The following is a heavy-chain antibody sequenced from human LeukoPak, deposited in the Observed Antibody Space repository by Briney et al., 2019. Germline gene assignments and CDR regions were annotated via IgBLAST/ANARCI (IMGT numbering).Heavy chain of an antibody. Sequence: GAPVKVSCKASEATFSSYAISWVRQAPGQGLEWMGRIIPILGIANYAQKFQGRLTITADKSTSTAYMELRSMRSEDTAVYYCARDGKYSLTGYWVQGTVVTVSS. CDR1: EATFSSYA. CDR3: ARDGKYSLTGY. J-gene: IGHJ4*02. D-gene: IGHD5-18*01. V-gene: IGHV1-69*04. CDR2: IIPILGIA.